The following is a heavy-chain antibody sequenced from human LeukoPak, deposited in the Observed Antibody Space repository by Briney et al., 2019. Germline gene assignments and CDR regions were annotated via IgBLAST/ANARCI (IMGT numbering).Heavy chain of an antibody. V-gene: IGHV3-64*01. CDR1: GFTFSSYA. CDR2: ISSNGGST. CDR3: ARDHSSGHPNDYFDY. Sequence: PGGSLRLSCAASGFTFSSYAMHWVRQAPGKGLEYVSAISSNGGSTYYANSVKGRFTISRDNSKNTLYLQMGSLRAEDMAVYYCARDHSSGHPNDYFDYWGQGTLVTVPS. D-gene: IGHD6-19*01. J-gene: IGHJ4*02.